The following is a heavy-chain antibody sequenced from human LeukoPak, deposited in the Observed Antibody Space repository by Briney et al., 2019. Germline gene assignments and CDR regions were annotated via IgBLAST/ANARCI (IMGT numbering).Heavy chain of an antibody. V-gene: IGHV3-9*01. CDR3: AKEDKEEYDFCSGYSGEERELHFHYAMEV. CDR2: ISWKSGSI. J-gene: IGHJ6*01. CDR1: RFTFDVYA. Sequence: TGGSLRLSSAASRFTFDVYAMHWVRQAPGEGLEWVSGISWKSGSIGYADSVKGRFIISRDNAKNSLYLQMNRLSVEDTAKYYCAKEDKEEYDFCSGYSGEERELHFHYAMEVWGQGTTVAASS. D-gene: IGHD3-3*01.